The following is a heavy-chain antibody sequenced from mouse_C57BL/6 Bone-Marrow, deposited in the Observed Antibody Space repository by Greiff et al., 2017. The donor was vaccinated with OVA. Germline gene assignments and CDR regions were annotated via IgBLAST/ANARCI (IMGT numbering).Heavy chain of an antibody. V-gene: IGHV1-81*01. D-gene: IGHD1-1*01. CDR3: ERSDYGSSPYYAMDY. CDR1: GYTFTSYG. J-gene: IGHJ4*01. Sequence: QVQLKESGAELARPGASVKLSCKASGYTFTSYGISWVKQRTGQGLEWIGEIYPRSGNPYYTEKFKGKATLTADKSSSTAYMELSSLTSEDSAVYACERSDYGSSPYYAMDYWGQGTSVTVSS. CDR2: IYPRSGNP.